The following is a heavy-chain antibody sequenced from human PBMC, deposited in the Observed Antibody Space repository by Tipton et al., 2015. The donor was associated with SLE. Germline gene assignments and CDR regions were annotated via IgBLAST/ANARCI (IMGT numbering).Heavy chain of an antibody. Sequence: QLVQSGGGLVQPGRSLRLSCAASGFTFDDYAMHWVRQAPGKGLEWVSGISWNSGSIGYADSVKGRFTISRDDANNSLYLRMNSLRAEDTALYYCAKLRLDAFDIWGQVTMVTVSS. D-gene: IGHD5-12*01. CDR3: AKLRLDAFDI. CDR2: ISWNSGSI. J-gene: IGHJ3*02. V-gene: IGHV3-9*01. CDR1: GFTFDDYA.